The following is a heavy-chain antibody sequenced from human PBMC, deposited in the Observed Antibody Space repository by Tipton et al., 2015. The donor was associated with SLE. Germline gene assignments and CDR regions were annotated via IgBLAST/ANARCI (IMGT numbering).Heavy chain of an antibody. V-gene: IGHV4-59*11. CDR3: ARLGRGIAVASTGWFDP. D-gene: IGHD6-19*01. CDR1: GGSISSHF. CDR2: AYYSVTT. Sequence: TLSLTCTVSGGSISSHFCGWIRQPPGKGLEWIGYAYYSVTTKYNPSLRGRVTISIDTSKSQFSLKLTSVTAADTAVYYCARLGRGIAVASTGWFDPWGQGTLVTVSS. J-gene: IGHJ5*02.